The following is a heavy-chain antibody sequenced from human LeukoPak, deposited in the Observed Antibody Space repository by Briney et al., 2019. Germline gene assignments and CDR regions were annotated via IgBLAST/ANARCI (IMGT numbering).Heavy chain of an antibody. CDR1: GFAFNTYS. CDR3: AKAPGYSSSWPQRGGFDY. CDR2: IFSSSTYI. D-gene: IGHD6-13*01. J-gene: IGHJ4*02. V-gene: IGHV3-21*04. Sequence: GGSLRLSCAASGFAFNTYSMNWVRQAPGKGLEWVSFIFSSSTYIYYADSVKGRFTISRDNSKNTLYLQMNSLRAEDTAVYYCAKAPGYSSSWPQRGGFDYWGQGTLVTVSS.